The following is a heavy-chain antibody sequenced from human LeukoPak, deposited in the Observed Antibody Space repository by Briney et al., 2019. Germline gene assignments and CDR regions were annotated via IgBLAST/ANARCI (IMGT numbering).Heavy chain of an antibody. D-gene: IGHD2-15*01. J-gene: IGHJ4*02. V-gene: IGHV3-66*01. CDR2: IYSGGST. Sequence: GGSLRLSCAASGFTVSSNYMSWVRQAPGKGLEWVSVIYSGGSTYYADSVKGRFTISRDNSKNTLYLQMNSLRAEDTAVYFCVRPELPGWSVLFDFWGQGTLVTVSS. CDR1: GFTVSSNY. CDR3: VRPELPGWSVLFDF.